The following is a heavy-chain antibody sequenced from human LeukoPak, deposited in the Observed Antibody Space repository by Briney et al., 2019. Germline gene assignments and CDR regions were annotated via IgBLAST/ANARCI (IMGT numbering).Heavy chain of an antibody. CDR3: AKDRVEQVVGAYYYYYMDV. CDR2: IKEDGSEK. Sequence: GGSLRLSCAASGFTFSGYWMTWVRQAPGKGLEWVGDIKEDGSEKYYVDSVKGRYTLSRDNSKNTLYLQMNSLRAEDTAVYYCAKDRVEQVVGAYYYYYMDVWGKGTTVTVSS. V-gene: IGHV3-7*03. J-gene: IGHJ6*03. CDR1: GFTFSGYW. D-gene: IGHD6-6*01.